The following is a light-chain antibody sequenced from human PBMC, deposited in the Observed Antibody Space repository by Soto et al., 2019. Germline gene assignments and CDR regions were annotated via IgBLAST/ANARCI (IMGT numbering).Light chain of an antibody. CDR2: AAS. V-gene: IGKV3-20*01. Sequence: ELVLTQSPGTLSLSPVDRATLSCMASLSLPSRSLAWYQQRPGQAPRVLISAASTRAADIPDRFSGSGSGTDFTLTINRLEPEDFAVYYCQQYDYSPRTFGQGTKVDIK. CDR3: QQYDYSPRT. CDR1: LSLPSRS. J-gene: IGKJ1*01.